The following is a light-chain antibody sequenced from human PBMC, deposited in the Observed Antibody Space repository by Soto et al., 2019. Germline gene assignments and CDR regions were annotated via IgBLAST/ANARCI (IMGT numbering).Light chain of an antibody. CDR2: HAS. Sequence: IVMTQSPATLSVSPGDRATLSCRASQSVGSSLAWYQQKPGQAPRLLIYHASTRATAVPAWFSGSGSGTELTLTISRLQYEYFAVYYCQNHFSWPPFAFGPGTKLEI. J-gene: IGKJ2*01. CDR3: QNHFSWPPFA. CDR1: QSVGSS. V-gene: IGKV3-15*01.